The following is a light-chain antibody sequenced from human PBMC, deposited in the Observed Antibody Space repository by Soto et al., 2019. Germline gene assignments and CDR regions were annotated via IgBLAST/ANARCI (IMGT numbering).Light chain of an antibody. Sequence: EIVLTQSPGTLSLSPGERATLSCRASQSVSSNYLAWYQQKPGQAPRLLIKGASRRATDIPDRFSGSGSGKDFTLTSSRLEPEYFAVYYCQQYDTSPAFGQGTKVEIK. CDR3: QQYDTSPA. CDR2: GAS. J-gene: IGKJ1*01. CDR1: QSVSSNY. V-gene: IGKV3-20*01.